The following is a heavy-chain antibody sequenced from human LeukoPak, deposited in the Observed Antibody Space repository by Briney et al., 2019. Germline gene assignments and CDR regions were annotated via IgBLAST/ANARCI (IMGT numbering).Heavy chain of an antibody. CDR3: ARLKFYDSTGYSPGYYMDV. V-gene: IGHV4-4*07. D-gene: IGHD3-22*01. J-gene: IGHJ6*03. CDR1: GGAIISYY. CDR2: IYPTGNT. Sequence: SETLSLTCSVSGGAIISYYWSWIRQPAGKGPEWIGRIYPTGNTDYNPSLKTRVTMSTDLSKKQFSLRLRSVTAADTAVYYCARLKFYDSTGYSPGYYMDVWGKGTAVTVCS.